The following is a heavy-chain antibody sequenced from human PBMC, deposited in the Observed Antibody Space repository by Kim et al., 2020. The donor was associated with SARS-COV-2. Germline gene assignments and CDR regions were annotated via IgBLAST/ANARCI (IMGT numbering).Heavy chain of an antibody. CDR3: ARDLGIVATILAAGFDP. CDR2: IYYSGST. Sequence: SETLSLTCTVSGGSISSSSYYWGWIRQPPGKGLEWIGSIYYSGSTYYNPSLKSRVTISVDTSKNQFSLKLSSVTAADTAVYYCARDLGIVATILAAGFDPWGQGTLVTVSS. CDR1: GGSISSSSYY. J-gene: IGHJ5*02. V-gene: IGHV4-39*07. D-gene: IGHD5-12*01.